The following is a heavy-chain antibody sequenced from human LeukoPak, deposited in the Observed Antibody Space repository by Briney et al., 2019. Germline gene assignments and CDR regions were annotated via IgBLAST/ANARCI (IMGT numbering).Heavy chain of an antibody. V-gene: IGHV3-11*01. J-gene: IGHJ6*02. D-gene: IGHD2-15*01. CDR2: ISSSGSTI. CDR3: ARDWHCRGGTCSDLDYYYGLDV. CDR1: GFIFSDYY. Sequence: PGGSLRLSCAASGFIFSDYYMNWIRQAPGKGLEWVSHISSSGSTIHYADSVKGRFTISRDNVKNLLYLQMSSLRAEDTAVYYCARDWHCRGGTCSDLDYYYGLDVWGQGTTVTVSS.